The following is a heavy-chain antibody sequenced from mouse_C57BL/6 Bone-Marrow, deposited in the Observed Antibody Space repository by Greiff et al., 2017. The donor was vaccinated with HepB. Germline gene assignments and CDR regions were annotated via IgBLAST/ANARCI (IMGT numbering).Heavy chain of an antibody. CDR2: IRSKSSNYAT. CDR3: VRGENYGNWDYAMDY. D-gene: IGHD2-1*01. CDR1: GFTFNTYA. V-gene: IGHV10-3*01. Sequence: EAGGGLVQPKGSLKLSCAASGFTFNTYAMHWVSQAPGKGLEWVARIRSKSSNYATYYADSVKDRFTISRDDSQSMLYLQMNNLKTEDTAMYYCVRGENYGNWDYAMDYWGQGTSVTVSS. J-gene: IGHJ4*01.